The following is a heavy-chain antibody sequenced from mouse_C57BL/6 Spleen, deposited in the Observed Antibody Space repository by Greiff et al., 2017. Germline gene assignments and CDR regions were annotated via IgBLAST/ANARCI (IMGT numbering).Heavy chain of an antibody. CDR3: ARPLHSYYAMDY. D-gene: IGHD2-10*01. J-gene: IGHJ4*01. CDR1: GFTFSSYG. CDR2: ISSGGSYT. V-gene: IGHV5-6*01. Sequence: EVQRVESGGDLVKPGGSLKLSCAASGFTFSSYGMSWVRQTPDKRLEWVATISSGGSYTYYPASVKGRFTISRDNAKNTLYLQMSSLKAEDTARYYCARPLHSYYAMDYWGQGTSVTVSS.